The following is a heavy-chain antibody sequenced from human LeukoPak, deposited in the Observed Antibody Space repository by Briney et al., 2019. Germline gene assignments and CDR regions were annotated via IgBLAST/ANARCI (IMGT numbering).Heavy chain of an antibody. D-gene: IGHD3-3*01. Sequence: PGGSLRLSCAASGFTFSSYWMSWVRQAPGKGLEWVSAISGSGGSTYYADSVKGRFTISRDNSKNTLYLQMNSLRAEDTAVYYCAKGETYDFWSGYYSSEIYGTAFDIWGQGTMVTVSS. CDR1: GFTFSSYW. CDR3: AKGETYDFWSGYYSSEIYGTAFDI. V-gene: IGHV3-23*01. CDR2: ISGSGGST. J-gene: IGHJ3*02.